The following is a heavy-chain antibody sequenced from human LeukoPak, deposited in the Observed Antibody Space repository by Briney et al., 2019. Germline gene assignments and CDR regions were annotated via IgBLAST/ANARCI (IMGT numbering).Heavy chain of an antibody. Sequence: SETLSLTCTVSRDSISPNYWTWIRQPPGKGLEWIGYIYYIGSTNYNPSLKSRVTISLDTSRNQFSLRLSSVTAADTAVYYCARLLDYDSSGYPDTFDIWGQGTMVTVSS. CDR3: ARLLDYDSSGYPDTFDI. V-gene: IGHV4-59*01. CDR1: RDSISPNY. CDR2: IYYIGST. D-gene: IGHD3-22*01. J-gene: IGHJ3*02.